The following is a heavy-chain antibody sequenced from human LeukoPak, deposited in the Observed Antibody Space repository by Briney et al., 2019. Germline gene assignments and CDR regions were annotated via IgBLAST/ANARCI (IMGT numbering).Heavy chain of an antibody. J-gene: IGHJ6*03. D-gene: IGHD2-2*01. CDR2: IIPIFGTA. Sequence: SVKVSCKASGGTFSSYAISWVRQAPGQGLEWMGGIIPIFGTASYAQKFQGRVTITTDESTSTAYMELSSLRSEDTAVYYCARVRSVPAAPYYYYYMDVWGKGTTVTVSS. CDR3: ARVRSVPAAPYYYYYMDV. V-gene: IGHV1-69*05. CDR1: GGTFSSYA.